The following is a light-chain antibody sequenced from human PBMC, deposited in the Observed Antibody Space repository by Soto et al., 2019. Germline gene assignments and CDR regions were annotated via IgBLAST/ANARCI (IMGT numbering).Light chain of an antibody. CDR2: EVS. Sequence: QSALTQPASVSGSPGQSITISCTGTSSDVGGYDYVSWYQLHPGKAPKVMIYEVSNRPSGVSNRFSGSKSGNTASLTISGLQAEDEADYYCSSYTISNTRVFGGGTQLTVL. CDR3: SSYTISNTRV. J-gene: IGLJ3*02. V-gene: IGLV2-14*01. CDR1: SSDVGGYDY.